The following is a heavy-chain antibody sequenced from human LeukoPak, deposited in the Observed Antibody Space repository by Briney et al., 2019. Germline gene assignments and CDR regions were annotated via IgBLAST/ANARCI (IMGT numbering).Heavy chain of an antibody. V-gene: IGHV3-30*04. Sequence: GESLRLSCAASGFTFSNYGIHWVRQTPGKGLEWVAAVSSDGIKSHYADSVKGRFTISRDNSKSTLYLQMNSLRADDTALYYCAREGHYDILTGYSPLEYYFYYMDVWGKGTTVTVSS. J-gene: IGHJ6*03. CDR1: GFTFSNYG. CDR2: VSSDGIKS. CDR3: AREGHYDILTGYSPLEYYFYYMDV. D-gene: IGHD3-9*01.